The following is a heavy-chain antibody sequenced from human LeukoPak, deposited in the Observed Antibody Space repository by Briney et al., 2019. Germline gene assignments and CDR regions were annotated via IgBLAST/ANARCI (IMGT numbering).Heavy chain of an antibody. V-gene: IGHV1-18*01. CDR3: ARTGYCSGGSCYSFLAY. J-gene: IGHJ4*02. D-gene: IGHD2-15*01. CDR2: ISAYNGNT. Sequence: ASVKVSCKASGYTFTSYGISWVRQAPGQGLEWMGWISAYNGNTNYAQKLQGRATMTTDTSTSTAYMELRSLRSDDTAVYYCARTGYCSGGSCYSFLAYWGQGTLVTVSS. CDR1: GYTFTSYG.